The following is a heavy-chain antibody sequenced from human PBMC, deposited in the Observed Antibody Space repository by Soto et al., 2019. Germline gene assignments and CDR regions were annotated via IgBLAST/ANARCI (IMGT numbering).Heavy chain of an antibody. J-gene: IGHJ6*03. CDR1: GYTLTELS. V-gene: IGHV1-24*01. CDR3: ATGASGDRTPYYYYYMDV. D-gene: IGHD4-17*01. Sequence: ASVKVSCKVSGYTLTELSMHWVRQAPGKGLEWMGGFDPEDGETIYAQKFQGRVTMTEDTSTDTAYMELSSLRSEDTAVYYCATGASGDRTPYYYYYMDVWGKGTTVTVSS. CDR2: FDPEDGET.